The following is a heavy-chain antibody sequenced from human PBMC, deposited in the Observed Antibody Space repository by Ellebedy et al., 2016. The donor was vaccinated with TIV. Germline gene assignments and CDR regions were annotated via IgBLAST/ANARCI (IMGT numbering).Heavy chain of an antibody. CDR1: GFTFSSYW. J-gene: IGHJ4*02. V-gene: IGHV3-7*01. Sequence: GESLKISXAASGFTFSSYWMSWVRQAPGKGLEWVANIKQDGSEKYYVDSVKGRFTISRDNAKNSLYLQMNSLRAEDTAVYYCAGGSGWYEGYWGQGTLVTVSS. CDR3: AGGSGWYEGY. D-gene: IGHD6-19*01. CDR2: IKQDGSEK.